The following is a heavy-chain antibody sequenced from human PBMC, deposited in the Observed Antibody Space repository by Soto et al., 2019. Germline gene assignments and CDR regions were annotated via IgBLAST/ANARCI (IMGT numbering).Heavy chain of an antibody. V-gene: IGHV3-7*01. J-gene: IGHJ2*01. Sequence: EVQLVESGGGLVQPGGSLRLSCAASGFTFSSYWMSWVRQAPGKGLEWVANIKQDGSEKYYVDSVKGRFTISRDNAKKSLYLQMNSLRAEDTAVYYCARPLWGDSSGYQGWYFDLWGRGTLVTVSS. D-gene: IGHD3-22*01. CDR3: ARPLWGDSSGYQGWYFDL. CDR2: IKQDGSEK. CDR1: GFTFSSYW.